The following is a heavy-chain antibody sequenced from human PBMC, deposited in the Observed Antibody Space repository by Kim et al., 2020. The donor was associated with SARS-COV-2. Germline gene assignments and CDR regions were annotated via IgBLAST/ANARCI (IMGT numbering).Heavy chain of an antibody. Sequence: EYAASVKGRFTISRDDSQNSLYLQMNSLKTEDTAVYYCVSAPGSGSWFDPWGQGTLVTVSS. V-gene: IGHV3-72*01. D-gene: IGHD1-26*01. J-gene: IGHJ5*02. CDR3: VSAPGSGSWFDP.